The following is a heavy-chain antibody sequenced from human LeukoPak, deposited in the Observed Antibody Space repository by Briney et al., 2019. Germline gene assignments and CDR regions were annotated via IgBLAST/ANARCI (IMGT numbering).Heavy chain of an antibody. J-gene: IGHJ4*02. V-gene: IGHV3-21*01. CDR1: AFTFSSYS. Sequence: PGGSLRLSCAASAFTFSSYSMNCVRQAPGKGLEWVSSISSSISYIYYADSVKGRFTISRDNAKNSLYLQMNSLRAEDTAVYYCARDGVATWDYWGQGTLVTVSS. CDR2: ISSSISYI. D-gene: IGHD5-12*01. CDR3: ARDGVATWDY.